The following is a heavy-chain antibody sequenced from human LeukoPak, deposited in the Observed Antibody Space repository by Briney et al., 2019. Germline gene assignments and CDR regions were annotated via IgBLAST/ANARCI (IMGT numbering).Heavy chain of an antibody. CDR1: GYSISSGYY. J-gene: IGHJ4*02. Sequence: SETLSLTCTVSGYSISSGYYWGWIRQPPGKGLEWIGSIYHSGSTYYNPSLKSRVTISVDTSKNQFSLKLSSVTAADTAVYYCARDREYYDSSGYHTNDYWGQGTLVTVSS. V-gene: IGHV4-38-2*02. D-gene: IGHD3-22*01. CDR2: IYHSGST. CDR3: ARDREYYDSSGYHTNDY.